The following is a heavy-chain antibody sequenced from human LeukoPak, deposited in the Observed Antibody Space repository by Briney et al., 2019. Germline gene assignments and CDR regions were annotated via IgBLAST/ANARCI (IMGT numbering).Heavy chain of an antibody. CDR1: GGSFSGYY. D-gene: IGHD2-15*01. J-gene: IGHJ6*02. CDR2: INHSGST. Sequence: PSETLSLTCAVYGGSFSGYYWSWIRQPPGKGLEWIGEINHSGSTNYNPSLKSRVTISVDTSKNQFSLKLSPVTAADTAVYYCARGRCSGGSCYGRSYYYGMDVWGQGTTVTVSS. CDR3: ARGRCSGGSCYGRSYYYGMDV. V-gene: IGHV4-34*01.